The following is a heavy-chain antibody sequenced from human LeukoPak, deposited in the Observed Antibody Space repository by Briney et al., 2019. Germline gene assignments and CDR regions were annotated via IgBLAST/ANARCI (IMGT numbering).Heavy chain of an antibody. Sequence: SDTLSLTCTVSGVSISSYYWSWIRQPAGKGLEWIGYIYYSGSTNYNPSLKSRVTISVDTSKKQFSLKLTSVTAADTAVYYCARDQNRAFDIWGQGTMVTVSS. D-gene: IGHD1-14*01. CDR3: ARDQNRAFDI. CDR2: IYYSGST. V-gene: IGHV4-59*01. CDR1: GVSISSYY. J-gene: IGHJ3*02.